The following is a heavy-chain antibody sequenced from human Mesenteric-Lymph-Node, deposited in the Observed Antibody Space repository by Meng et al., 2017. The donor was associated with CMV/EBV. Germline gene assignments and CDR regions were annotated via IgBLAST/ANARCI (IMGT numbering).Heavy chain of an antibody. J-gene: IGHJ6*02. Sequence: SETLSLTCTVSGGSVSSGSYYWSWIRQPPGKGLEWIGYAYYSGSTKYNPSLKSRVTISVDTSKNHLSLKVSSVTAADTAVYYCARTIPREGMDVWGQGTTVTVSS. CDR3: ARTIPREGMDV. D-gene: IGHD3-3*01. V-gene: IGHV4-61*03. CDR1: GGSVSSGSYY. CDR2: AYYSGST.